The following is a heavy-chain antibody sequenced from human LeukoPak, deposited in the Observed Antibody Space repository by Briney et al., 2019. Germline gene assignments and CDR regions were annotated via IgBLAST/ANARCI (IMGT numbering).Heavy chain of an antibody. CDR3: ARSGGYSSPQNY. Sequence: SETLSLTCTVSGGSISSGGYYWSWIRQPPGKGLEWIGYIYSSGSTNYNSSLKSRVTISVDTSKNQFSLKLTSVTAADTAVYYCARSGGYSSPQNYWGQGTLVTVS. CDR2: IYSSGST. D-gene: IGHD6-19*01. CDR1: GGSISSGGYY. J-gene: IGHJ4*02. V-gene: IGHV4-61*08.